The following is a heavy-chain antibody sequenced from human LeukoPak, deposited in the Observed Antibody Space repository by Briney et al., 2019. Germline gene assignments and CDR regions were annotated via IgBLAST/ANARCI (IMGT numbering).Heavy chain of an antibody. V-gene: IGHV4-59*12. CDR3: ARVTARVAFDY. Sequence: SETLSLTCTVSGGSISSYYWSWIRQPPGKGLEWIGYIYYSGSTNYNPSLKSRVTISVDTSKNQFSLKLSSVTAADTAVYYCARVTARVAFDYWGQGTLVTVSS. CDR2: IYYSGST. D-gene: IGHD3-3*01. J-gene: IGHJ4*02. CDR1: GGSISSYY.